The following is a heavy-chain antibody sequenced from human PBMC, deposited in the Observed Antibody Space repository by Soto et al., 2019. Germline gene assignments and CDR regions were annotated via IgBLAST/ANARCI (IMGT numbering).Heavy chain of an antibody. Sequence: PGGSLRISCAASGFTVSSNYMSWVRQAPGKGLEWVSVIYSGGSTYYADSVKGRFTISRHNSKNTLYLQMNSLRAEDTAVYYCARDFATKPEETKSLNAQIRRGYDEDYYYYYMDVWGKGTTVTVSS. D-gene: IGHD5-12*01. CDR2: IYSGGST. J-gene: IGHJ6*03. CDR3: ARDFATKPEETKSLNAQIRRGYDEDYYYYYMDV. CDR1: GFTVSSNY. V-gene: IGHV3-53*04.